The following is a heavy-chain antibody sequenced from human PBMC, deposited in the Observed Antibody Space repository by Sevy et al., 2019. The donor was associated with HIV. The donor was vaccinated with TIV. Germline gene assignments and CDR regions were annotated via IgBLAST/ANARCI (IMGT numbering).Heavy chain of an antibody. Sequence: SETLSLTCAVSAYSVSSAYSWGWIRQPPGKGLEWIGNIYQSGNTYYNPSLKSRVTISVDTSNNKFSLRLTSVTAAETAENYCASFGRLLIISGDVFEIWGQGTMVTVSS. D-gene: IGHD3-9*01. CDR2: IYQSGNT. V-gene: IGHV4-38-2*01. J-gene: IGHJ3*02. CDR3: ASFGRLLIISGDVFEI. CDR1: AYSVSSAYS.